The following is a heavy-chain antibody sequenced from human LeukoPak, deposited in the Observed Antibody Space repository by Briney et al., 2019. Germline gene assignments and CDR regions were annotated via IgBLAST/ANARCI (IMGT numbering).Heavy chain of an antibody. CDR3: ARHSRNYGKFDY. D-gene: IGHD4-11*01. CDR2: TYYRSKWYN. J-gene: IGHJ4*02. V-gene: IGHV6-1*01. Sequence: SQTLSLTCAISGDSVSSNSAAWNWIRQSPSRGLEWLGRTYYRSKWYNDYAVSVKSRITINPDTSKNQFSLKLSSVTAADTAVYYCARHSRNYGKFDYWGQGTLVTVSS. CDR1: GDSVSSNSAA.